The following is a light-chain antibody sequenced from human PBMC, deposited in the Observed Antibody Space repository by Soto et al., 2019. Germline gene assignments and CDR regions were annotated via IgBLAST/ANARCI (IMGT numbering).Light chain of an antibody. V-gene: IGKV1D-12*01. CDR2: GAS. CDR3: QQANSFPLT. CDR1: QYIRSW. Sequence: DIQMTQSPSSVSASVEDRVTTTCRASQYIRSWLAWYQQKPGKGPKLLIYGASSLQSGVPSRFSGSGSGTDFILTISSLQPEDFAIYYCQQANSFPLTFGGGTKVEIK. J-gene: IGKJ4*01.